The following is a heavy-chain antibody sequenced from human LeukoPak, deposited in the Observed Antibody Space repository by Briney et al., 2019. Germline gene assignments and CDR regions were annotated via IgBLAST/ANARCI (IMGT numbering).Heavy chain of an antibody. CDR3: ARLISARIDY. V-gene: IGHV4-39*01. CDR2: IYYSGST. Sequence: PSETLSLTCTVSGGSISSSSYSWGWIRQPPGKGLEWIGNIYYSGSTYYNPSLKSRLTISVDTSKTQFSLKLSSVTAADTAVYYCARLISARIDYWGQGTLVPVSS. CDR1: GGSISSSSYS. D-gene: IGHD2/OR15-2a*01. J-gene: IGHJ4*02.